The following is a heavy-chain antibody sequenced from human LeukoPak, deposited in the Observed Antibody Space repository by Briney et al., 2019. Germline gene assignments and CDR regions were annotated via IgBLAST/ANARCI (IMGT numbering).Heavy chain of an antibody. V-gene: IGHV1-46*04. Sequence: ASVKVSCKASGDTFSTYYMHWVRQAPGQGLEWMGIINPSGGTTSYAQKLQGRVTMTRDTSTSTVYMELSSLRSEDTAVYYCARALYYYDSSGLYYWGQGTLVTVSS. D-gene: IGHD3-22*01. CDR3: ARALYYYDSSGLYY. J-gene: IGHJ4*02. CDR1: GDTFSTYY. CDR2: INPSGGTT.